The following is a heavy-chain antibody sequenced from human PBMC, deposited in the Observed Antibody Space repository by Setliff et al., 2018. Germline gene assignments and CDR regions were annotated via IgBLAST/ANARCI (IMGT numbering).Heavy chain of an antibody. V-gene: IGHV1-18*01. CDR2: ISAYNGDT. CDR1: SYTFSSYG. CDR3: ARDRRNIVVAAVYSDY. D-gene: IGHD2-15*01. J-gene: IGHJ4*02. Sequence: ASVKVSCKASSYTFSSYGISWVRQAPGQGLEWMGWISAYNGDTNYAQNLQGRVTMTTDTSTSTAYMELRSLRSGDTAVYYCARDRRNIVVAAVYSDYWGQGTLVTVSS.